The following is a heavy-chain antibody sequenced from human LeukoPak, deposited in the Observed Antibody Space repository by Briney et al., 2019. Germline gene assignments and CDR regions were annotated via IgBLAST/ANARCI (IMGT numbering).Heavy chain of an antibody. D-gene: IGHD3-22*01. CDR1: GYTFTGYY. Sequence: GASVKVSCKASGYTFTGYYIHWVRQAPGQGLEWMGWINPNSGGTNHAQKFQGRVTMTRDTSISTATAYMELSRLRSDDTAVYYCSTSSGYYSPFDHWGQGTLVTVSS. J-gene: IGHJ4*02. CDR3: STSSGYYSPFDH. V-gene: IGHV1-2*02. CDR2: INPNSGGT.